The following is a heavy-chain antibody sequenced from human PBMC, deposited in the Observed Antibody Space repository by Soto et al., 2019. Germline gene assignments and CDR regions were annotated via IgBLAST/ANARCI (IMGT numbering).Heavy chain of an antibody. J-gene: IGHJ5*02. CDR1: VFSVSSNY. CDR3: ARHRHPSGTLGATSTLDP. CDR2: HYSGGST. Sequence: GGSLRRSCAISVFSVSSNYLSWVRQAPGKGLEWVSVHYSGGSTYYAESVQGRFTISRDKSNNTLYLQMRRVRAEDTAVYFCARHRHPSGTLGATSTLDPWGQGNQVPVSS. D-gene: IGHD1-26*01. V-gene: IGHV3-53*01.